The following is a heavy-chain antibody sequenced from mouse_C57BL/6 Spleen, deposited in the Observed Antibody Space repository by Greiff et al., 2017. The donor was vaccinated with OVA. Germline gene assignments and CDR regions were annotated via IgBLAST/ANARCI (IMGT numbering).Heavy chain of an antibody. V-gene: IGHV1-39*01. J-gene: IGHJ1*03. CDR1: GYSFTDYN. Sequence: VHVKQSGPELVKPGASVKISCKASGYSFTDYNMNWVKQRNGKSLEWIGVINPNYGTTSYNQKFKGKATLTVDQSSSTAYMQLNSLTSEDSAVYYCARSPYGNYWYFDVWGTGTTVTVSS. D-gene: IGHD2-1*01. CDR2: INPNYGTT. CDR3: ARSPYGNYWYFDV.